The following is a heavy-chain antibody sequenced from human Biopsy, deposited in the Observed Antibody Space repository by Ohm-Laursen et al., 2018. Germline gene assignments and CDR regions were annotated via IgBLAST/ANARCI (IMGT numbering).Heavy chain of an antibody. CDR1: GGTFSNSA. V-gene: IGHV1-69*05. CDR2: IVTFFGTV. Sequence: SVKVSCKVSGGTFSNSAISWVRQAPGQGLGWMGGIVTFFGTVKYAQRFQGRLTISTDRSTDTAYMELSSLTSEDTAVFYCASQTPRNPDILTGAFHYDMAVWGQGTTVTVSS. CDR3: ASQTPRNPDILTGAFHYDMAV. J-gene: IGHJ6*02. D-gene: IGHD3-9*01.